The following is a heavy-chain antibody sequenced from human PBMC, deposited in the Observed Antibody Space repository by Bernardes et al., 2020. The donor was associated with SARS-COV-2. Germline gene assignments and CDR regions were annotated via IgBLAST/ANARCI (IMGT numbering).Heavy chain of an antibody. CDR3: ARRTKITMIVIAVVGWFDP. J-gene: IGHJ5*02. Sequence: SQTLSLTCAVYGGSFSGYYWSWIRQPPGKGLEWIGEINHSGSTNYNPSLKSRFTISVDTSKNQFSLKLSSVTAADTAVYYCARRTKITMIVIAVVGWFDPWGQGTLVTVSS. CDR1: GGSFSGYY. D-gene: IGHD3-22*01. CDR2: INHSGST. V-gene: IGHV4-34*01.